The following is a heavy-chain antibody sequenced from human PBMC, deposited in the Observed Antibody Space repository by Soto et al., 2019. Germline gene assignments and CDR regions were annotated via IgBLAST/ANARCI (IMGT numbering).Heavy chain of an antibody. V-gene: IGHV3-7*01. Sequence: EMQLVESGGGLVQPGGSLRLSCAASGFTFSNYWMTWVRQAPGKGLQWVANIKRDGIEKHYVDSVKGRFTVSRDNAKDSLYLQIDSLRGEDTAGYYCARVRQQQGREQAYYVWGQGTMVTVAA. J-gene: IGHJ3*01. CDR3: ARVRQQQGREQAYYV. CDR2: IKRDGIEK. D-gene: IGHD6-13*01. CDR1: GFTFSNYW.